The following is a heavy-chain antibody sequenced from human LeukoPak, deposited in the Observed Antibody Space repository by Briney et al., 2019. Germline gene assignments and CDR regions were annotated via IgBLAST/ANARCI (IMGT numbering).Heavy chain of an antibody. CDR3: ARASFTIFAVVIDIHWFDP. CDR2: IIPIFGTA. D-gene: IGHD3-3*01. V-gene: IGHV1-69*01. J-gene: IGHJ5*02. Sequence: GSSVKVSCKASGGTFSSYAISWVRQAPGQGLEWMGGIIPIFGTASYAQKFQGRVTITADESTSTAHMELSSLRSEDTAVYYCARASFTIFAVVIDIHWFDPWGQGTLVTVSS. CDR1: GGTFSSYA.